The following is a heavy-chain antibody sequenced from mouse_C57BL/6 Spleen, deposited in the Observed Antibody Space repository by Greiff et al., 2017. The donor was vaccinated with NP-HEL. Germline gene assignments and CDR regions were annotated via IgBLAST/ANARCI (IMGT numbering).Heavy chain of an antibody. Sequence: EVKLVESEGGLVQPGSSMKLSCTASGFTFSDYYMAWVRQVPEKGLEWVANINYDGSSTYYLDSLKSRFIISRDNAKNILYLQMSSLKSEDTATYYCAREDSSLDYWGQGTTLTVSS. CDR2: INYDGSST. J-gene: IGHJ2*01. V-gene: IGHV5-16*01. CDR1: GFTFSDYY. CDR3: AREDSSLDY. D-gene: IGHD1-1*01.